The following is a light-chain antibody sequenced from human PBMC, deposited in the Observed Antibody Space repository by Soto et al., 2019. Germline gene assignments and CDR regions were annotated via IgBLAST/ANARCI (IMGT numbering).Light chain of an antibody. J-gene: IGKJ1*01. CDR3: KHYNSYSEA. CDR1: QGISSY. V-gene: IGKV1-8*01. Sequence: VRMTQSPSSFSASTGDRVTITCRASQGISSYLAWYQQKPGKAPKLLIFAASSLQSGVPSRFSGSRSGPDFTLTISSLQPDDFATYYCKHYNSYSEAFGQGTKVDIK. CDR2: AAS.